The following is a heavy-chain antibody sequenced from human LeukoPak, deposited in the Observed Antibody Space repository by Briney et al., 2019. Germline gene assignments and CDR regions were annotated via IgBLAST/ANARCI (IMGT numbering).Heavy chain of an antibody. V-gene: IGHV3-23*01. CDR3: AKEVVPGTSRSFDY. CDR1: GFTFSSYT. D-gene: IGHD2-2*01. CDR2: LSFGGGTI. Sequence: GGSLRLSCAASGFTFSSYTMAWVRQAPGKGLECVSSLSFGGGTIYYADSVKGRFTISRDTSKDTLYLQMNSLRAEDTAIYYCAKEVVPGTSRSFDYWGQGTLVTVSS. J-gene: IGHJ4*02.